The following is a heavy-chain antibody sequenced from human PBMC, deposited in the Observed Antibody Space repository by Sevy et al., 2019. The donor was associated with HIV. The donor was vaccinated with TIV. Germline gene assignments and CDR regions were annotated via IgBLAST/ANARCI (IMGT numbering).Heavy chain of an antibody. Sequence: GGSLRLSCAASGFTFSDYYMSWIRQAPGKGLEWVSYISSSGSTIYYAESVEGRVTISRDNAHNSLYLQMNSLRVEDMAVYYCARNERTRANWFDPWGQGTLVTVSS. J-gene: IGHJ5*02. CDR3: ARNERTRANWFDP. V-gene: IGHV3-11*04. CDR2: ISSSGSTI. CDR1: GFTFSDYY.